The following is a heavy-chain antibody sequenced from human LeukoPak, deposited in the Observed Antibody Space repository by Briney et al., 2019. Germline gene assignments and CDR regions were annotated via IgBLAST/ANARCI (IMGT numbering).Heavy chain of an antibody. CDR2: ISRSATTI. CDR1: GFTFSSYE. D-gene: IGHD6-13*01. V-gene: IGHV3-48*03. J-gene: IGHJ4*02. CDR3: ARVGALSSSWLLY. Sequence: GSLRLSCAASGFTFSSYEMNWVRQAPGKGLEWVSSISRSATTIYYADPVKGRFTISRDNAKNSLYLQMNSLRAEDTAVYFCARVGALSSSWLLYWGQGTLVTVSS.